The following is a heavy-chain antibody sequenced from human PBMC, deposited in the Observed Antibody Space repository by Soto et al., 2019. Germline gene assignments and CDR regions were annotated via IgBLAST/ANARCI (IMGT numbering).Heavy chain of an antibody. CDR1: GFTFSKYA. CDR3: AGDYADIAVAGIPLLAH. V-gene: IGHV1-3*01. J-gene: IGHJ4*01. D-gene: IGHD6-19*01. CDR2: INAGNGNT. Sequence: QVQLVQSGAEVKKPGASVNVSCKASGFTFSKYAMHWVRQAPGQRLEWMGWINAGNGNTRYLEKLQGRVTIIRDTSASSVYMEMSSLRSEDTAVYYCAGDYADIAVAGIPLLAHWGQGTLVTVSS.